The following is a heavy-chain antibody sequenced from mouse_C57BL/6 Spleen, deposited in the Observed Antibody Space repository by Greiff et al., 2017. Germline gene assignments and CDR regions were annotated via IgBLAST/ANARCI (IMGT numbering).Heavy chain of an antibody. D-gene: IGHD3-2*02. CDR1: GYTFTSYT. Sequence: LQESGAELARPGASVKMSCKASGYTFTSYTMHWVKQRPGQGLEWIGYINPSSGYTKYNQKFKDKATLTADKSSSTAYMQLSSLTSEDSAVYYCARSLTAQAFFDYWGQGTTLTVSS. CDR2: INPSSGYT. V-gene: IGHV1-4*01. CDR3: ARSLTAQAFFDY. J-gene: IGHJ2*01.